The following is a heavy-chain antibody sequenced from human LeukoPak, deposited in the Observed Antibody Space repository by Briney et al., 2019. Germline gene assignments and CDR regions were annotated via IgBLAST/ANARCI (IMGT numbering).Heavy chain of an antibody. CDR3: ARYTVTTGVDY. D-gene: IGHD4-17*01. CDR1: GGSISSDY. J-gene: IGHJ4*02. CDR2: FYYSGST. V-gene: IGHV4-59*01. Sequence: KASETLSLACTVSGGSISSDYWSWIRQPPGKGLEWIGYFYYSGSTNYNPSLKSRVTISVDTSKNHFSLKLTSVTAADTAVYYCARYTVTTGVDYWGQGTLVTVSS.